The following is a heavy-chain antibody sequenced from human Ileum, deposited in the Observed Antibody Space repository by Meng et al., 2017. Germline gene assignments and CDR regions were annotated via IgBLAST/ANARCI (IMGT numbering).Heavy chain of an antibody. CDR2: INPNTGGT. CDR1: GYTFTLYY. V-gene: IGHV1-2*06. J-gene: IGHJ4*02. D-gene: IGHD1-26*01. CDR3: AREDGGTYHHFDY. Sequence: SVKVSCKASGYTFTLYYIHWVRQAPGQGLEWMGRINPNTGGTNYAQKFQGRIAMTRDTSITTAYMELTSLRSDDTAVFYCAREDGGTYHHFDYWGQGILVTVSS.